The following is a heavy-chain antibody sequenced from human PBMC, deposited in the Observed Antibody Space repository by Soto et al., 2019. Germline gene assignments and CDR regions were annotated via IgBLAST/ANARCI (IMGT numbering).Heavy chain of an antibody. CDR1: GASISNNDYY. CDR3: AVRYYDSSGYYPPFDY. J-gene: IGHJ4*02. V-gene: IGHV4-30-4*01. CDR2: IYYSGNT. Sequence: PSETLSLTCTVSGASISNNDYYWSWIRQSPGRGLEWIGFIYYSGNTYTNPSLKSRVTIAADTSKNQFSLKLSSVTAADTAVYYCAVRYYDSSGYYPPFDYWGQGTLVTVSS. D-gene: IGHD3-22*01.